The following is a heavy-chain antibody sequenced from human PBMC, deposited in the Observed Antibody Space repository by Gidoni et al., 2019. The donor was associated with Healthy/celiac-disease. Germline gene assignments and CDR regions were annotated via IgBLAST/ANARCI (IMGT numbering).Heavy chain of an antibody. V-gene: IGHV3-9*01. D-gene: IGHD1-7*01. J-gene: IGHJ6*02. CDR1: GFPFDAYA. CDR3: AKDIFITGTTSDGMDV. CDR2: ISWDSGSI. Sequence: EVQLVESGGGLVQPGRSLRLSCAASGFPFDAYAMDWVRPAPGKGLEWVSGISWDSGSIGYADSVKGRFTISRDNAKNSLYLQMNSLRAEDTALYYCAKDIFITGTTSDGMDVWGQGTTVTVSS.